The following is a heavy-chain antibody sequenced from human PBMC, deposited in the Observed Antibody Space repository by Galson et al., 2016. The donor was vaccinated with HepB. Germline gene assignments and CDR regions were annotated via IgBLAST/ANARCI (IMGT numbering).Heavy chain of an antibody. V-gene: IGHV2-70*11. J-gene: IGHJ3*02. CDR3: ARRSGYDLVVAFDI. CDR1: GFSLSTSGMC. Sequence: PALVKPTQTLTLTCTFSGFSLSTSGMCVSWIRQPPGKALEWLARIDWDDDKYYSTSLKTRLTISKDTSKNQVVLTMTNMDTLDTATYFCARRSGYDLVVAFDIWCQGTMITVSS. D-gene: IGHD5-12*01. CDR2: IDWDDDK.